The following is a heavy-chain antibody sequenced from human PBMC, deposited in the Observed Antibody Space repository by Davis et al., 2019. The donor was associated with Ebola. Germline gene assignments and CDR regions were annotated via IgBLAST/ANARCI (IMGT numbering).Heavy chain of an antibody. D-gene: IGHD3-3*01. CDR3: ASVRFGDKWRWFDP. Sequence: PGGSLRLSCAASGFTFSSYWMHWVRQAQGKGLVWVSRIISDGSTTTYADSVKGRFTVSRDNAKNTLYLQMNSLRAEDTAVYYCASVRFGDKWRWFDPWGQGTLVTVSS. CDR2: IISDGSTT. CDR1: GFTFSSYW. V-gene: IGHV3-74*01. J-gene: IGHJ5*02.